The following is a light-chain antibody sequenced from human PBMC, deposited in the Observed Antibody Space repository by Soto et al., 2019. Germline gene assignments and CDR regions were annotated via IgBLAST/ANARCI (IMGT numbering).Light chain of an antibody. V-gene: IGLV2-14*01. J-gene: IGLJ2*01. Sequence: QSALTQPASVSGSPGQSITISCTGTSSDVGDYNLVSWYQQHPGKAPKLIIYDVTNRPSGVSSRFSGSKSGNTASLTISGLQAEDEADYYCSSYTSDSSLDVVLGGGTKLTV. CDR2: DVT. CDR3: SSYTSDSSLDVV. CDR1: SSDVGDYNL.